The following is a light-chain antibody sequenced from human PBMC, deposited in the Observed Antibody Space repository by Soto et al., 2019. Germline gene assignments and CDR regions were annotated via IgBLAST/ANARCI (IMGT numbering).Light chain of an antibody. CDR1: QSVSSSY. CDR2: GAS. J-gene: IGKJ2*01. Sequence: EIVLTQSPGTLSLSPGERATLSCRASQSVSSSYLAWYQQKPGQAPRLLIYGASSSTTGIPGRFSGSGSGTDLTLTISRLEPEDFAVYYCQQYSGSPPYTFGQGTKLEIK. CDR3: QQYSGSPPYT. V-gene: IGKV3-20*01.